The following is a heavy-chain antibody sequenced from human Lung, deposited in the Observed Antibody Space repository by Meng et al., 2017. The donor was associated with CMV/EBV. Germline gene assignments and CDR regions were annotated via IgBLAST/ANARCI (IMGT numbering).Heavy chain of an antibody. CDR2: IPHRGSS. J-gene: IGHJ1*01. D-gene: IGHD3-10*01. CDR1: GDSITNHNW. Sequence: QVPWRESGPALVKPSETLYLTGAVSGDSITNHNWWAWVRQPPGKGLEWIGEIPHRGSSAYNPSLKSRVSMSIDKSKNQFSLKLTSVTAADTAVYHCLRRSGGSVWGQGTLVTVSS. CDR3: LRRSGGSV. V-gene: IGHV4-4*02.